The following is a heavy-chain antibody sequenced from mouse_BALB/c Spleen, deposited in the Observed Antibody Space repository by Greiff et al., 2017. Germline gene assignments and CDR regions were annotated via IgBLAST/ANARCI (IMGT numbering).Heavy chain of an antibody. CDR2: IYPGDGDT. CDR1: GYTFTSYW. Sequence: VQLQQSGAELARPGASVKLSCKASGYTFTSYWMQWVKQRPGQGLEWIGAIYPGDGDTRYTQKFKGKATLTADKSSSTAYMQLSSLTSEDSAVYYCARGDMRSWFAYWGQGTLVTVSA. V-gene: IGHV1-87*01. CDR3: ARGDMRSWFAY. D-gene: IGHD6-5*01. J-gene: IGHJ3*01.